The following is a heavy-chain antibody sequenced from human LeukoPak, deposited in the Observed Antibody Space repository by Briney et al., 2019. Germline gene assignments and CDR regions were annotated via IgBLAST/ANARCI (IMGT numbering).Heavy chain of an antibody. D-gene: IGHD3-10*01. Sequence: GGSLTLSCAASGFTVDDYHRMWVRQGPGKGLVGVSTINWYGANKGHADSVKGRFTISTDNATNSLDLQMNRLRAQGTSLYYCARGRWFGEDSGDHDHWGQGNPGHRLL. CDR3: ARGRWFGEDSGDHDH. CDR1: GFTVDDYH. V-gene: IGHV3-20*04. CDR2: INWYGANK. J-gene: IGHJ4*02.